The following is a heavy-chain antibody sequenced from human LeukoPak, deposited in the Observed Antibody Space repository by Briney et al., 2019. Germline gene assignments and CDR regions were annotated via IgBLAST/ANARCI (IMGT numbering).Heavy chain of an antibody. CDR2: INHSGST. CDR3: ARLSSGWYLVRFDY. Sequence: SETQSLTCAVYGGSFSGYYWSWIRQPPGKGLEWIGEINHSGSTNYNPSLKSRVTISVDTSKNQFSLKLSSVTAADTAVYYCARLSSGWYLVRFDYWGQGTLVTVSS. CDR1: GGSFSGYY. D-gene: IGHD6-19*01. V-gene: IGHV4-34*01. J-gene: IGHJ4*02.